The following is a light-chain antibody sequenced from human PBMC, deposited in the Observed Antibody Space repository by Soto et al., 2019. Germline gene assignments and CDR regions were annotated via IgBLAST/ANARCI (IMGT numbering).Light chain of an antibody. J-gene: IGKJ2*01. CDR2: GAS. V-gene: IGKV1-9*01. Sequence: IQLTQSPSSLSASVGARVTITCRASQVINKFLAWYQQRQGKAPQLLVYGASTLQSGVPSRFSGSGSVTDFTLTISSLQPEDFATYYCQQLTNFRFTFGQGTKLDIK. CDR3: QQLTNFRFT. CDR1: QVINKF.